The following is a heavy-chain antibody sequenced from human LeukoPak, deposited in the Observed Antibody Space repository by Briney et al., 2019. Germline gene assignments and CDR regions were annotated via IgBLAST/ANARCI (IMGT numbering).Heavy chain of an antibody. CDR1: GGTFSSYA. CDR2: IIPIFGTA. Sequence: SVKVSCKASGGTFSSYAISWVRQAPGQGLEWMGGIIPIFGTANYAQKFQGRVTITTDESTSTAYMELSSLRSEDMAVYYCAIPTGGYGSGSYFDYWGQGTLVTVSS. V-gene: IGHV1-69*05. J-gene: IGHJ4*02. D-gene: IGHD3-10*01. CDR3: AIPTGGYGSGSYFDY.